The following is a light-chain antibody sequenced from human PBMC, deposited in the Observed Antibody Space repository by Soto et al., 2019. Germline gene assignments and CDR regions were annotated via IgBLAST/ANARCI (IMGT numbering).Light chain of an antibody. CDR2: DAC. CDR3: QQRSSWPPSLT. V-gene: IGKV3-11*01. Sequence: IVLTQSPATLSLSPGDTSTLSCRASQSVSVFLAWYQQKPGQAPRLLIYDACNRATGIPARFSGSGSETDCTLTISSLEPDDFAVYYCQQRSSWPPSLTFGGGTKVE. CDR1: QSVSVF. J-gene: IGKJ4*01.